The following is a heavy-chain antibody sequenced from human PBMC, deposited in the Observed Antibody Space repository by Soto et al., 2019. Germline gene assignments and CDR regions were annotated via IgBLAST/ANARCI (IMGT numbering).Heavy chain of an antibody. CDR2: INPSGGST. V-gene: IGHV1-46*01. Sequence: ASVKVSCKASGYTFTSYYMHWVRQAPGQGLEWMGIINPSGGSTSYAQKFQGRVTMTRDTSTSTVYMELSSLRSEDTAVYYCARAGFLGEGGYYDAFDIWGQGTMVTVSS. CDR1: GYTFTSYY. D-gene: IGHD3-22*01. J-gene: IGHJ3*02. CDR3: ARAGFLGEGGYYDAFDI.